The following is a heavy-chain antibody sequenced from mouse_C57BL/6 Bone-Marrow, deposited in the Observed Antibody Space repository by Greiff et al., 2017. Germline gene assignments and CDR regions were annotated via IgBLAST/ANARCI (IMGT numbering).Heavy chain of an antibody. D-gene: IGHD2-5*01. Sequence: EVMLVESGPELVKPGASVKISCKASGYSFTGYYMNWVKQSPEKSLEWIGEINPSTGGTTYNQKFKAKATLTVDKSSSTAYMQLKSLTSEDSAVYYCARSGYSTYYAMDYWGQGTSVTVSS. CDR1: GYSFTGYY. CDR3: ARSGYSTYYAMDY. CDR2: INPSTGGT. V-gene: IGHV1-42*01. J-gene: IGHJ4*01.